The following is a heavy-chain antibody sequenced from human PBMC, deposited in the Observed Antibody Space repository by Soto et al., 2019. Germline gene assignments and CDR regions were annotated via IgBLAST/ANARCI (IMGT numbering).Heavy chain of an antibody. V-gene: IGHV4-59*01. D-gene: IGHD6-13*01. CDR2: IYYSGST. J-gene: IGHJ4*02. Sequence: SETLSLTCTVSGGSISSYYWSWIRQPPGKGLEWIGYIYYSGSTNYNPSLKSRVTISVDTSKNQFSLKLSSVTAADTAVYYCARGEHDPKDSSSWYYWGQGTLVTVSS. CDR1: GGSISSYY. CDR3: ARGEHDPKDSSSWYY.